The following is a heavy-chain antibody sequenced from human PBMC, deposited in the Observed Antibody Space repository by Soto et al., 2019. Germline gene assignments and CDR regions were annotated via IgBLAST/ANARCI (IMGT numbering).Heavy chain of an antibody. J-gene: IGHJ4*02. CDR2: TYYRSKWYN. Sequence: SQTLSLTCAISGDSVSSNSAAWSWIRQSPSRGLEWLGRTYYRSKWYNDYAVSVKSRITISPDTSKNQFSLHLNSVTPEDTAVYYCARTNGYLDYWGQGTLVTVSS. D-gene: IGHD4-17*01. CDR3: ARTNGYLDY. V-gene: IGHV6-1*01. CDR1: GDSVSSNSAA.